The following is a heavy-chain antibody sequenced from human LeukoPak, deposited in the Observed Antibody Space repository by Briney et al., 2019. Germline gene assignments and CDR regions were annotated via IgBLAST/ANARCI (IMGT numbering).Heavy chain of an antibody. CDR3: ARARKDGGNSYYGMDA. D-gene: IGHD4-23*01. CDR2: INPSGGST. Sequence: ASVKVSCKASGYTFTSYYMHWVRQAPGQGLEWMGIINPSGGSTSYAQKFQGRVTMTRDTSTSTVYMELSSLRSGDTAVYYCARARKDGGNSYYGMDAWGQGTTVTVSS. V-gene: IGHV1-46*01. CDR1: GYTFTSYY. J-gene: IGHJ6*02.